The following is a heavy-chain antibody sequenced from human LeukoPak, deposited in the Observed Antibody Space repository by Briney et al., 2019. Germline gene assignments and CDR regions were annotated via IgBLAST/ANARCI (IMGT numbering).Heavy chain of an antibody. V-gene: IGHV1-18*01. Sequence: GASVKVSCKASGYTFTSYGISWVRQAPGQGLEWMGWISTYNGNTNYAQKLQGRVTMTTDTSTSTAYMELRSLRSDDTAIYYCARASIPSAYSGYDFWDYFDYWGQGTLVTVSS. CDR2: ISTYNGNT. CDR3: ARASIPSAYSGYDFWDYFDY. J-gene: IGHJ4*02. CDR1: GYTFTSYG. D-gene: IGHD5-12*01.